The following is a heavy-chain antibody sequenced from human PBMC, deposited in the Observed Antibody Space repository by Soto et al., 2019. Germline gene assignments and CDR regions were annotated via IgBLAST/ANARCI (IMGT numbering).Heavy chain of an antibody. V-gene: IGHV4-59*01. CDR1: GGSISHYY. CDR2: VYYTGST. Sequence: SATLSLTCTVSGGSISHYYWSWIRQPPGKGLEWIGYVYYTGSTNYNPSLMSRVTISLDTSKNQFSLKLSSVTAADTAVYYCATGQIYYGSHYWGQGTLVTVSS. D-gene: IGHD3-10*01. CDR3: ATGQIYYGSHY. J-gene: IGHJ4*02.